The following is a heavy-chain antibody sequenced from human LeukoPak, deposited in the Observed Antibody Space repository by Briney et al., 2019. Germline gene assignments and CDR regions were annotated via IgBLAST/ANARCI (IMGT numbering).Heavy chain of an antibody. CDR1: GYTFTSYG. Sequence: ASVKVSCKASGYTFTSYGISWVRQAPGQGLEWMGWISAYNGNTNYAQKLQGRVTMTTDTSTSTAYMELRSLRSDDTAVYYRAREGSDSDPYYYYYGMDVWGQGTTVTVSS. CDR2: ISAYNGNT. D-gene: IGHD3-10*01. CDR3: AREGSDSDPYYYYYGMDV. J-gene: IGHJ6*02. V-gene: IGHV1-18*01.